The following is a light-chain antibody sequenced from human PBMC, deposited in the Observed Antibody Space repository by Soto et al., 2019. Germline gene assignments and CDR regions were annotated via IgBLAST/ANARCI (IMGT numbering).Light chain of an antibody. Sequence: QSALTQTPSVSATPGQRVTISCSGSNSNIAGNSVDWYHQVPGAAPRLLIYKGTLRPPGVPDRFSASKSGTSASLDITGLHSEDEADYYCSSFTNTITRYAFGTGTKVTVL. J-gene: IGLJ1*01. CDR3: SSFTNTITRYA. V-gene: IGLV1-44*01. CDR1: NSNIAGNS. CDR2: KGT.